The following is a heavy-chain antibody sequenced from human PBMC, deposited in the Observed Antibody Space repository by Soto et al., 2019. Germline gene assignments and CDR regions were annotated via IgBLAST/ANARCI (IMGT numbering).Heavy chain of an antibody. CDR1: GGLLKSGTYS. Sequence: SRTLALTCIVHGGLLKSGTYSWSWIRQPPGKGLEWIGYVYHTGRTSYNPSLKIRVSISMDTSKNQFSLNLDSVTAADPAVYFCARDLAYFDSWGQGTLVTVSS. V-gene: IGHV4-61*01. CDR3: ARDLAYFDS. CDR2: VYHTGRT. J-gene: IGHJ4*02.